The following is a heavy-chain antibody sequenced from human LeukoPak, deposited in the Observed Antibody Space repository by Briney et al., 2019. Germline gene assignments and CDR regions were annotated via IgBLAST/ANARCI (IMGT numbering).Heavy chain of an antibody. CDR2: IIPIFGTA. V-gene: IGHV1-69*05. D-gene: IGHD3-10*01. CDR1: GGTFSSYA. CDR3: AREGGYYGSGSYNWFDP. Sequence: GASVKVSCKASGGTFSSYAISWVRQAPGQGLEWMGRIIPIFGTANYAQKFQGRVTITTDESTSTAYIELSRLRSEDTAVYYCAREGGYYGSGSYNWFDPWGQGTLVTVSS. J-gene: IGHJ5*02.